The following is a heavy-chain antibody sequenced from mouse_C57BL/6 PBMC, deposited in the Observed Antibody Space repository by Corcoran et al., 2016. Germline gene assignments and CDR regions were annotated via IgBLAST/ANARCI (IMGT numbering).Heavy chain of an antibody. CDR2: INTYSGVP. CDR1: GYTFTTYG. V-gene: IGHV9-3*01. CDR3: ARYGNYVDY. J-gene: IGHJ2*01. D-gene: IGHD1-1*01. Sequence: QIQLVQSGPELKKPGETVKISCKASGYTFTTYGMSWVKQAPGKGLKWMGWINTYSGVPTYADDFKGRFAFSLETSASTAYLQINNLKNEDTATYFCARYGNYVDYWGQGTTLTVSS.